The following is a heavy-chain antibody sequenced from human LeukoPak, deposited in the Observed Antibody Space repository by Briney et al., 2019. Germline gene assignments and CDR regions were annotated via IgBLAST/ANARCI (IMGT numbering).Heavy chain of an antibody. CDR2: IYHSGST. CDR3: ARGGSHLVVPDWFDP. Sequence: PSQTLSLTCTVSGGSISSGDYYWSWIRQPPGKGLEWIGYIYHSGSTYYNPSLKSRVTISVDTSKNQFSLKLSPVTAADTAVYYCARGGSHLVVPDWFDPWGQGTLVTVSS. D-gene: IGHD2-15*01. V-gene: IGHV4-30-4*08. J-gene: IGHJ5*02. CDR1: GGSISSGDYY.